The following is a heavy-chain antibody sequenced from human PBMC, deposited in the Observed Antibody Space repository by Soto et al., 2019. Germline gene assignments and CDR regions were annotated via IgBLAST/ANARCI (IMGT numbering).Heavy chain of an antibody. CDR3: AGSSDDGRDN. Sequence: EVQLVGSGGGLVKPRGSLSVSWAASGFSLSDYSMNWIRQASGNGLEWVASISSSSSFIHYAESMKGRFTISRDNAKNSLYLQMNSLSAEDTAVYYCAGSSDDGRDNWGQGTLVTVSS. D-gene: IGHD1-26*01. V-gene: IGHV3-21*01. J-gene: IGHJ4*02. CDR1: GFSLSDYS. CDR2: ISSSSSFI.